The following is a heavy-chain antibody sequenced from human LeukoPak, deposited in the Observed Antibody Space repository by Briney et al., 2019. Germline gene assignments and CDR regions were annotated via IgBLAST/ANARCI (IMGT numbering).Heavy chain of an antibody. CDR3: TRRGERASLYYYDSSGYLAY. V-gene: IGHV3-23*01. J-gene: IGHJ4*02. CDR1: GFTFSNYG. D-gene: IGHD3-22*01. CDR2: ISGSGADI. Sequence: GTLRLSCAASGFTFSNYGMSWVRQAAGKGLEWVSSISGSGADINYAESVKGRFTISRDNSTNTLYLHMNSLRVDDTAVYYCTRRGERASLYYYDSSGYLAYWGQGTPVTVSS.